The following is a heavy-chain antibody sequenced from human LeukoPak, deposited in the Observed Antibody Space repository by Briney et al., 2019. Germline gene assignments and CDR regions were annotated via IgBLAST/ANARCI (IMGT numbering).Heavy chain of an antibody. CDR2: IRYDGSNK. Sequence: GGSLRLSCAASGFTFSSYGMHWDRQAPGKGLEWVAFIRYDGSNKYYADSVKGRFTISRDNSKNTLYLQMNSLRAEDTAVYYCAKDQAPQDIVVVPAYWGQGTLVTVSS. J-gene: IGHJ4*02. CDR3: AKDQAPQDIVVVPAY. D-gene: IGHD2-2*01. V-gene: IGHV3-30*02. CDR1: GFTFSSYG.